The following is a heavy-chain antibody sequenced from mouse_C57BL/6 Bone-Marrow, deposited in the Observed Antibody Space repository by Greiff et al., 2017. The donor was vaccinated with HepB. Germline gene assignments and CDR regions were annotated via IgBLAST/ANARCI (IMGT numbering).Heavy chain of an antibody. CDR3: ARFYYDYDDAY. CDR2: IYPRSGNT. J-gene: IGHJ3*01. D-gene: IGHD2-4*01. CDR1: GYTFTSYG. Sequence: QVQLQQSGAELARPGASVKLSCKASGYTFTSYGISWVKQRTGQGLEWIGEIYPRSGNTYYNEKFKGKATLTADKSSSTAYMELRSLTSVDSAVYFCARFYYDYDDAYWGQATLVTVSA. V-gene: IGHV1-81*01.